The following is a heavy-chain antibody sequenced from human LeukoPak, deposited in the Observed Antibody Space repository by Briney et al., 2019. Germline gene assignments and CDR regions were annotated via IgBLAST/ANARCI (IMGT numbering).Heavy chain of an antibody. CDR1: GGSISSYY. V-gene: IGHV4-59*01. CDR2: IYCSGST. J-gene: IGHJ4*02. D-gene: IGHD1-26*01. CDR3: ARGLVVGATRGGDY. Sequence: SETLSLTCTVSGGSISSYYWSWIRQPPGKGLEWIGYIYCSGSTNYNPSLKSRVTISVDTSKNQFSLKLSSVTAADTAVYYCARGLVVGATRGGDYWGQGTLVTVSS.